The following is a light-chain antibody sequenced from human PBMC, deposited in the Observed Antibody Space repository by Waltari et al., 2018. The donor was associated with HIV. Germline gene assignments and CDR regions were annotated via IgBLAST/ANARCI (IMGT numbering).Light chain of an antibody. CDR2: ETT. CDR3: CSYAGSDTYYV. V-gene: IGLV2-23*01. CDR1: GSDVGSYDL. Sequence: QSALAQPASVSGSPGQSISISCTGSGSDVGSYDLVSWYQLHPGKVPKLIVYETTKRPSGVAIRFSGSKSGSTASLRISGLQAEDEGDYYCCSYAGSDTYYVFGTGTKVTVL. J-gene: IGLJ1*01.